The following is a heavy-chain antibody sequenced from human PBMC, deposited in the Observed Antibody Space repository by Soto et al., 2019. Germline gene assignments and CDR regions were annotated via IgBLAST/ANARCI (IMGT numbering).Heavy chain of an antibody. J-gene: IGHJ4*01. CDR2: INPSDGTT. D-gene: IGHD3-10*01. Sequence: QVQLVQSGAEVKKPGASVNVSCKASGYTFTNYYLHWVRQAPGQGLEWMGIINPSDGTTSYAQQFQGRVTMSRDTSTNTAYMELSSLTSEDTAVYYCARVSTINTYYQDFWGHGTLATVSS. CDR1: GYTFTNYY. V-gene: IGHV1-46*01. CDR3: ARVSTINTYYQDF.